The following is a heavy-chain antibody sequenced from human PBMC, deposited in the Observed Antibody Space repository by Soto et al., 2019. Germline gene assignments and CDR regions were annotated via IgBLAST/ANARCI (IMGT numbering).Heavy chain of an antibody. CDR2: IYYSGST. CDR3: ARLPHYYDSSGLGGFDY. Sequence: TPSLTCPVSRYCISSGGYYWSWIRQHPGKSLAWLGYIYYSGSTYYSPSLKSRVTISVDTSKNQCSLKLSSVTAADTAVYYCARLPHYYDSSGLGGFDYWGQGTLVTVSS. J-gene: IGHJ4*02. CDR1: RYCISSGGYY. V-gene: IGHV4-31*03. D-gene: IGHD3-22*01.